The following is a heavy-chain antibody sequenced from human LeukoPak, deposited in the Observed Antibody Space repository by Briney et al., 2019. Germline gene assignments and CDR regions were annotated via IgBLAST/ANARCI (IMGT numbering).Heavy chain of an antibody. CDR3: AKQGSRGYSSGWYDY. V-gene: IGHV3-23*01. CDR1: GFTFDDYA. D-gene: IGHD6-19*01. J-gene: IGHJ4*02. Sequence: PGGSLRLSCAASGFTFDDYAMHWVRQAPGKGLEWVSAISGSGGSTYYADSVKGRFTISRDNSKNTLYLQMNSLRAEDTAVYYCAKQGSRGYSSGWYDYWGQGTLVTVSS. CDR2: ISGSGGST.